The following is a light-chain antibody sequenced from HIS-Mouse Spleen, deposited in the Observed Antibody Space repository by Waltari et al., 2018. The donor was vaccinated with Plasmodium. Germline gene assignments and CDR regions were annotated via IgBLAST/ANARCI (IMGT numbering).Light chain of an antibody. CDR3: QQRSNWPLT. V-gene: IGKV3-11*01. CDR1: QGVSSY. J-gene: IGKJ4*01. Sequence: EIVLTQSPATLSLSPGESATLSCRASQGVSSYLAWYQQKPGQAPRLLIYDASNRATGIPAMFSGSGSGTDFTLTISSLEPEDFAVYYCQQRSNWPLTFGGGTKVEIK. CDR2: DAS.